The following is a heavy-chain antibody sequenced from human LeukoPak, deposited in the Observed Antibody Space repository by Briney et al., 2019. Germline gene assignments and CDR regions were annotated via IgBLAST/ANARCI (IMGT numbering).Heavy chain of an antibody. Sequence: PGGSLTLSCAASGFTVSGTHMSWVRQAPGKGLEWVSAMYTGGTTYYADSVTGRFIVSRDTSRNTLFLHMNSLRAEDTAVYYCAKDEATSGGGLASWGQGTLVIVSS. D-gene: IGHD3-16*01. CDR2: MYTGGTT. CDR3: AKDEATSGGGLAS. V-gene: IGHV3-53*01. CDR1: GFTVSGTH. J-gene: IGHJ5*01.